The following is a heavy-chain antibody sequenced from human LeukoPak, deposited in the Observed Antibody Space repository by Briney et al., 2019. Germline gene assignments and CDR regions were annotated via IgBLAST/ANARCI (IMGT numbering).Heavy chain of an antibody. CDR2: ITGSGDTT. CDR1: GFIFRNYA. J-gene: IGHJ4*02. V-gene: IGHV3-23*01. Sequence: GGSLRLSCAASGFIFRNYAMSRVRQAPGKGLEWVSAITGSGDTTYYADSVKGRFTISRDNSKNTLYVEMNTLRAEDTAVYYCAKWGDYDILTGYYVSDFWGQGTLVTVSS. CDR3: AKWGDYDILTGYYVSDF. D-gene: IGHD3-9*01.